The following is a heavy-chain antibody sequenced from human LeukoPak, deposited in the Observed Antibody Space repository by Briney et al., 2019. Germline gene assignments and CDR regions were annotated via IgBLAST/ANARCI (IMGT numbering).Heavy chain of an antibody. V-gene: IGHV4-34*01. J-gene: IGHJ6*02. CDR1: GGPFSGYY. CDR2: INHSGST. D-gene: IGHD6-13*01. CDR3: ARGGSSWFPYYYGMDV. Sequence: PSETLSLTCAVYGGPFSGYYWSWIRQPPGKGLEWIGEINHSGSTNYNLSLKSRVTISVDTSKNQFSLKLSSVTAADTAVYYCARGGSSWFPYYYGMDVWGQGTTVTVSS.